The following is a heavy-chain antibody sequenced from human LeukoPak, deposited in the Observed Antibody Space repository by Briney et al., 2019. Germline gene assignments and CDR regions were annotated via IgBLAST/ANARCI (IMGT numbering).Heavy chain of an antibody. CDR3: ARVQRIGSYYWFDP. Sequence: GGSLRLSCAASGLTFSSYSMNWVRQAPGKGLEWVSYISSSSSTIYYADSVKGRFTISRDNAKNSLYLQMNSLRDEDTAVFYCARVQRIGSYYWFDPWGQGTLVTVSS. CDR2: ISSSSSTI. V-gene: IGHV3-48*02. D-gene: IGHD1-26*01. CDR1: GLTFSSYS. J-gene: IGHJ5*02.